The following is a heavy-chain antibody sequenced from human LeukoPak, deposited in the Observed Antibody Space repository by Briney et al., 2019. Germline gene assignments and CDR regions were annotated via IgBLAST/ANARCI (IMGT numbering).Heavy chain of an antibody. CDR3: ARVGENDFWSGHDETLFDY. CDR2: ISSSGSTI. J-gene: IGHJ4*02. V-gene: IGHV3-11*01. Sequence: GGSLRLSCAASGFTFSDYYMSWIRQAPGKGLEWVSYISSSGSTIYYADSVKGRFTISRDNAKNSLYLQMNSLRAEDTAVYYCARVGENDFWSGHDETLFDYWGQGTLVTVSS. D-gene: IGHD3-3*01. CDR1: GFTFSDYY.